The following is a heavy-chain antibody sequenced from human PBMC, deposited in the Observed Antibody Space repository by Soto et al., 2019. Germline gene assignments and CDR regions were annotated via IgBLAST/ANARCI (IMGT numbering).Heavy chain of an antibody. Sequence: QLQLQESGPGLVKPSETLSLTCTVSGGSISSSSYYWGWIRQPPGKGLEWIGSIYYSGSTYYNPSLKSRVTISVDTSKNQFSLKLSSVTAADTAVYYCARLGRELHALDYWGQGTLVTVSS. CDR1: GGSISSSSYY. CDR3: ARLGRELHALDY. V-gene: IGHV4-39*01. D-gene: IGHD1-26*01. J-gene: IGHJ4*02. CDR2: IYYSGST.